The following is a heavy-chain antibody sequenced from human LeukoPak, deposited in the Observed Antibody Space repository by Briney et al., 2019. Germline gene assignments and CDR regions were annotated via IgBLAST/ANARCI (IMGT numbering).Heavy chain of an antibody. CDR2: IWYDGSNE. D-gene: IGHD3-22*01. V-gene: IGHV3-33*06. CDR1: GFPFSSYG. J-gene: IGHJ4*02. Sequence: PGGSLRLSCAASGFPFSSYGMHWVRQAPGRGLEWVAIIWYDGSNEYYADSVKGRFTISRDNSKNTLYLQMNSLRVEDTAVYYCAKDFSYYDSRGSGPDYWGQGTLVTVSS. CDR3: AKDFSYYDSRGSGPDY.